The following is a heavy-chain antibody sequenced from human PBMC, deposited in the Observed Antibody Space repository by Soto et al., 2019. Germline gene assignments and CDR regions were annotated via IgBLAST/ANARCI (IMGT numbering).Heavy chain of an antibody. D-gene: IGHD6-19*01. CDR1: GFTFSNYA. J-gene: IGHJ4*02. CDR2: ITSAGST. CDR3: AKTDKFHSQSSGWANRFDS. V-gene: IGHV3-23*01. Sequence: EVQLLESGGDLAQPGGSLRLICAASGFTFSNYAMTWVRQSPGKGLEWVSTITSAGSTFYGDTVNGRFTISRDNSKSTLYLQMNSLGAADTAVYYCAKTDKFHSQSSGWANRFDSWGQGTLVTVSS.